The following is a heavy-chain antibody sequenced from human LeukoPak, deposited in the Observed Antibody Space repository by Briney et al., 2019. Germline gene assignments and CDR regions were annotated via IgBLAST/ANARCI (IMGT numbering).Heavy chain of an antibody. Sequence: SETLSLTCTVSGGSVTTSSYYWGWIRQPPGKGLEWIGSMSHNGSAFNNPSLKSRVSISVDTSKNQFSLRATSVTAADTALYYCARRSLREAYNRFDPWGQGTLVTVSS. J-gene: IGHJ5*02. CDR3: ARRSLREAYNRFDP. V-gene: IGHV4-39*01. CDR1: GGSVTTSSYY. D-gene: IGHD3-10*01. CDR2: MSHNGSA.